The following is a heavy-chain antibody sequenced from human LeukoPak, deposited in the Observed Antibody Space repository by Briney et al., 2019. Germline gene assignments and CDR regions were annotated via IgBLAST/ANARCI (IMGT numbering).Heavy chain of an antibody. CDR3: ARDPGGYCSSTSCY. CDR1: GFTFSSYG. CDR2: IYSGGST. J-gene: IGHJ4*02. D-gene: IGHD2-2*01. Sequence: GRSLRLSCAASGFTFSSYGMHWVRQAPGKGLEWVSVIYSGGSTYYADSVKGRFTISRDNSKNTLYLQMNSLRAEDTAVYYCARDPGGYCSSTSCYWGQGTLVTVSS. V-gene: IGHV3-53*01.